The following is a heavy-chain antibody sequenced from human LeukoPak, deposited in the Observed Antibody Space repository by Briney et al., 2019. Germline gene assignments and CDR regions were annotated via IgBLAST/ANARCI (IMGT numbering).Heavy chain of an antibody. D-gene: IGHD6-19*01. CDR2: INSDGSST. V-gene: IGHV3-74*01. J-gene: IGHJ5*02. CDR1: GFTFSSYW. Sequence: GGSLRLSCAASGFTFSSYWMHWVRQAPGKGLVWVSRINSDGSSTSYADSVKGRFTISRDNAKNTLYLQMNSLRAEDTAVYYCASSVAGTVGWFDPWGQGTLVNVSS. CDR3: ASSVAGTVGWFDP.